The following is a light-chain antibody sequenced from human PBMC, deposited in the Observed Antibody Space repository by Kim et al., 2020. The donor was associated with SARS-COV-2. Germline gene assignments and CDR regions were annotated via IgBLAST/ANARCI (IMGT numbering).Light chain of an antibody. CDR1: QSVGNS. CDR2: ETS. Sequence: LSPGERATLSCRAIQSVGNSLAWFQQKPGQAPRLLIFETSNRDTGIPARFSGSGSGTGFTLTISSLEPEDFAVYYCQQRYDWPLTFGGGTKVDIK. V-gene: IGKV3-11*01. J-gene: IGKJ4*01. CDR3: QQRYDWPLT.